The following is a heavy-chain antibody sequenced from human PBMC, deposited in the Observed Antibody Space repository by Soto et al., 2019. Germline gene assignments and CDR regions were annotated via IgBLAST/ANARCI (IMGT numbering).Heavy chain of an antibody. CDR2: IIPIFGTA. J-gene: IGHJ5*02. CDR3: ARVLLLGYDNLYNWFDP. Sequence: ASVKVSCKASGGTFSSYAISWVRQAPGQGLEWMGGIIPIFGTANYAQKFQGRVTITADESTSTAYMELSSLRSEDTAVYYCARVLLLGYDNLYNWFDPWGQGTLVTVSS. D-gene: IGHD5-12*01. V-gene: IGHV1-69*13. CDR1: GGTFSSYA.